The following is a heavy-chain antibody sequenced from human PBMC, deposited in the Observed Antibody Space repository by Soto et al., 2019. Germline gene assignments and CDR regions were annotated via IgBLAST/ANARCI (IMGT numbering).Heavy chain of an antibody. J-gene: IGHJ4*02. CDR1: GFTFGSYA. V-gene: IGHV3-23*01. Sequence: EVQLLESGGDLVQPGGSLRLSCAASGFTFGSYAISWVRQPPGKGLEWVSVISGSGRSTYYADSVKGRFTISRDNSTNTLYLQMTSLRVEDTAVYYCAKSYCGGDCLFDYWGQGALITVSS. CDR3: AKSYCGGDCLFDY. D-gene: IGHD2-21*02. CDR2: ISGSGRST.